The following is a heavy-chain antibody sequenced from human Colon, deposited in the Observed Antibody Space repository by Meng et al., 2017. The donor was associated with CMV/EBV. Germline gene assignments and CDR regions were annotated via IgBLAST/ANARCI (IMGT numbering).Heavy chain of an antibody. CDR1: GFTFSTYW. CDR2: INSDDSST. V-gene: IGHV3-74*01. CDR3: ARDPGGSYYGGFDY. D-gene: IGHD1-26*01. Sequence: GESLKISCAASGFTFSTYWMHWVRQAPGKGLVWVSRINSDDSSTNYADSVKGRFTISRDNAKNTLYLQMNSLRAEDTAVYYCARDPGGSYYGGFDYWGQGTLVTVSS. J-gene: IGHJ4*02.